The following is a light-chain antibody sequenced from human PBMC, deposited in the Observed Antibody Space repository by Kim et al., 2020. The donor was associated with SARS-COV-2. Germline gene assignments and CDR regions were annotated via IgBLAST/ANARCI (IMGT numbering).Light chain of an antibody. CDR1: SSNTGNNS. J-gene: IGLJ6*01. CDR2: YDN. CDR3: AAWDDRLSGCV. V-gene: IGLV1-36*01. Sequence: QSVLTQPPSVSEAPRQRVTISCSGSSSNTGNNSVSWYQQLPGKAPKLLIYYDNLLPSGVSDRFSGSKSGTSASLAISGLQSEDEADYYCAAWDDRLSGCVFGGGTKVTVL.